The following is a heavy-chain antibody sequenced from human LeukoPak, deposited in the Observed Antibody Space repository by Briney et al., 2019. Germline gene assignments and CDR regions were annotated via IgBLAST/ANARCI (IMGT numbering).Heavy chain of an antibody. J-gene: IGHJ5*02. D-gene: IGHD6-19*01. Sequence: ASVKVSCKASGNTFIGNYIHWVRQARGQGLEWMGWINPNSDGANYAQRFQGRVTMTRDTSVTTAFLDLDRLTSDDTAVYYCVTRSYTSGWPTWGQGTLVTVSS. CDR2: INPNSDGA. CDR3: VTRSYTSGWPT. CDR1: GNTFIGNY. V-gene: IGHV1-2*02.